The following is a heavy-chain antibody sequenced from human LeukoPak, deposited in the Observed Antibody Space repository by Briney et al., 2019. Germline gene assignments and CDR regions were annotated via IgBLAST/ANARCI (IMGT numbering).Heavy chain of an antibody. CDR1: GFTFRGSA. CDR2: IRSKANSYAT. V-gene: IGHV3-73*01. D-gene: IGHD5/OR15-5a*01. J-gene: IGHJ6*03. Sequence: PGGSLRLSCAASGFTFRGSAMHWVRQASGKGLEWVGRIRSKANSYATAYAASVKGRFTISRDDSKNTAYLQMNSLKTEDTAVYYCTRHKSTAYYYYYYMDVWGKGTTVAVSS. CDR3: TRHKSTAYYYYYYMDV.